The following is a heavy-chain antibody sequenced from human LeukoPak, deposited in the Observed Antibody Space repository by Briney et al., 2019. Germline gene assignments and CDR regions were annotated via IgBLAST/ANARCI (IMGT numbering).Heavy chain of an antibody. D-gene: IGHD2-15*01. CDR2: IKPDGSDN. Sequence: PGGSLRPSCAASGFTFSTYWMSWVRQVPGKGLEWVANIKPDGSDNYYVDSVKGRFTISRDNAKNSLYLQLSSLRAEDTARYYCARDASRYCSGGNCYSGLLGYFDYWGQGTLVTVSS. J-gene: IGHJ4*02. CDR1: GFTFSTYW. CDR3: ARDASRYCSGGNCYSGLLGYFDY. V-gene: IGHV3-7*01.